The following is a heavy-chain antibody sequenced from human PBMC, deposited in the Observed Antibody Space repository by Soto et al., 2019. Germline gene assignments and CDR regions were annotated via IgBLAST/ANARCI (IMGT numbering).Heavy chain of an antibody. CDR1: GGSISSSSYY. V-gene: IGHV4-39*01. Sequence: SETLSLTCTVSGGSISSSSYYWGWIRQPPGKGLEWIGSIYYSGSTYYNPSLKSRVTISVDTSKNQFSLKLSSVTAADTAVYYCARARTRIAVAVFFDYWGQGTLVTVSS. D-gene: IGHD6-19*01. CDR2: IYYSGST. CDR3: ARARTRIAVAVFFDY. J-gene: IGHJ4*02.